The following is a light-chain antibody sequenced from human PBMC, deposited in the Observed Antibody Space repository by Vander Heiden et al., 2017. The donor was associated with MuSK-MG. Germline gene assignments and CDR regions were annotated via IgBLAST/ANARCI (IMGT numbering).Light chain of an antibody. Sequence: QSVLPQPPSVSGAPGQKVPISCTGSSSNSGAGYDVQWCHQPPGTAPNPVIFGNRNRPSGVPDRFSGSKSGTSASLAITGRQAEDEADYYCQSFDSSWSGYVFGRGNKVTVL. CDR1: SSNSGAGYD. V-gene: IGLV1-40*01. CDR3: QSFDSSWSGYV. J-gene: IGLJ1*01. CDR2: GNR.